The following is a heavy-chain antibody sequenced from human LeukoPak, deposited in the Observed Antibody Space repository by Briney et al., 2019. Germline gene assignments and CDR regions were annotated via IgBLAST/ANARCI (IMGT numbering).Heavy chain of an antibody. CDR2: INPNSGGT. Sequence: ASVKVSCKASGYTFTGYYMHWVRQAPGQGLEWMGWINPNSGGTNYAQKFQGRVTITRDTSISTAYMELSRLRSDDTAVYYCARDPGIVVVPAAHDYWGQGTLVTVSS. CDR1: GYTFTGYY. CDR3: ARDPGIVVVPAAHDY. J-gene: IGHJ4*02. V-gene: IGHV1-2*02. D-gene: IGHD2-2*01.